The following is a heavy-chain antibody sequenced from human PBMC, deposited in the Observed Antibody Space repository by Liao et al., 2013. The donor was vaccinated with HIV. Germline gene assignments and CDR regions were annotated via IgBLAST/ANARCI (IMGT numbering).Heavy chain of an antibody. D-gene: IGHD3-10*01. J-gene: IGHJ4*02. V-gene: IGHV4-34*10. Sequence: QVQLQESGPGLVKPSETLSLTCNVYDGSLSPYYWSWIRQAPGKGLEWIGEINHSGSTNYKSSLKSRITLSVDTSNNQFSLKLYSVSAADAAVYFCARSDRGSFDYWGQGTLVTVSS. CDR3: ARSDRGSFDY. CDR1: DGSLSPYY. CDR2: INHSGST.